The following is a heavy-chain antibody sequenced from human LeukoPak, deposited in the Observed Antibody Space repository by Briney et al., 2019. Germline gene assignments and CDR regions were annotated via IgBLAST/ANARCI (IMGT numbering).Heavy chain of an antibody. CDR3: ASSTPLDYYDSSGLDY. V-gene: IGHV1-69*05. J-gene: IGHJ4*02. CDR1: GGTFSSYA. D-gene: IGHD3-22*01. Sequence: ASVKVSCKASGGTFSSYAISWVRQAPGQGLEWMGGIIPIFGTANYAQKFQGRVTITTDESTSTAYMELSSLRSEDTAVYYCASSTPLDYYDSSGLDYWGQGTLVTVSS. CDR2: IIPIFGTA.